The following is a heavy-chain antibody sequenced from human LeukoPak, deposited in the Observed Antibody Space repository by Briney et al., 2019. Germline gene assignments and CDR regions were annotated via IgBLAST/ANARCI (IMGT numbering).Heavy chain of an antibody. D-gene: IGHD3/OR15-3a*01. CDR3: ARSGLYYDMDV. J-gene: IGHJ6*02. CDR2: IHYSGKA. V-gene: IGHV4-59*01. Sequence: PSETLSLTCTVFGGSISGYYWTWIRQPPGKGLEWIGQIHYSGKADYNPSLSSRVTISVDTSKNQMSLKLNSLTAADTAMYYCARSGLYYDMDVWGQGTTVTVS. CDR1: GGSISGYY.